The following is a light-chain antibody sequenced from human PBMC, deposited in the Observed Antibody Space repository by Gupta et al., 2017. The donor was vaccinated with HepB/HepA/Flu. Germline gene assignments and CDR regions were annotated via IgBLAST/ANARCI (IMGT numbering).Light chain of an antibody. CDR1: QTVRSN. CDR3: QQYNNWPPWT. V-gene: IGKV3-15*01. Sequence: EIVMTPSPATLSVSPGERATLSCRASQTVRSNLGWYQQIPGQAPRLLIFGASTRATGIPARFSGSGSGTEFTLTISSLQSEDFAVYYCQQYNNWPPWTFGQGTKVEIK. J-gene: IGKJ1*01. CDR2: GAS.